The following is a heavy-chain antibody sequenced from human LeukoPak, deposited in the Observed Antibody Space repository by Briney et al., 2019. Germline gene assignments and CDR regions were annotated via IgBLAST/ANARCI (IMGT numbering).Heavy chain of an antibody. V-gene: IGHV3-7*03. CDR3: ARDDRLNYFDY. J-gene: IGHJ4*02. CDR1: GFTFSSYW. Sequence: GGSLRLSCATSGFTFSSYWMSCVRQAPGKGLEWVANIKQDGSEKYYVDSVKGRFTISRDNAKNSLYLQMNSLRAEDTAVYYCARDDRLNYFDYWGQGTLVTVSS. CDR2: IKQDGSEK.